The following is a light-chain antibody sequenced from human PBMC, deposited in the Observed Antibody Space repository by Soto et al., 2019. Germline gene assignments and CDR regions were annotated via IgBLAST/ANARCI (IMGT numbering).Light chain of an antibody. J-gene: IGKJ5*01. CDR3: QQRSNWPPIT. CDR1: QSVGNN. V-gene: IGKV3-15*01. CDR2: GAY. Sequence: EIVMTQSPATLSVSPGERTTLSCRASQSVGNNLAWYQQKPGQATRLLIYGAYTRATGIPARFSGSGSGTDFTLTISSLQSEDFAVYFCQQRSNWPPITFGQGTRLEN.